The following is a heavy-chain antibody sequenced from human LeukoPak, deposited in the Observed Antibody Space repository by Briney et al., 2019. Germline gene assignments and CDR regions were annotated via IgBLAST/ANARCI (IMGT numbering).Heavy chain of an antibody. J-gene: IGHJ3*02. CDR2: IYPGDSDT. D-gene: IGHD5-24*01. CDR1: GYSFSSYW. Sequence: GESLKISCKGSGYSFSSYWIGWVRQMSGKGLELMGIIYPGDSDTRYSPSFQGQVTISADKSISTAYLQWSSLKASDTAMYYCARATGWLQLTNDAFDIWGQGTMVTVSS. V-gene: IGHV5-51*01. CDR3: ARATGWLQLTNDAFDI.